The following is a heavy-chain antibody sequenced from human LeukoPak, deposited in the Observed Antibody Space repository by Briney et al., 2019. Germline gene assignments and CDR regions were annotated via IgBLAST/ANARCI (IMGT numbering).Heavy chain of an antibody. V-gene: IGHV1-2*02. CDR2: INPNSGGT. CDR1: GYTFTDYD. CDR3: ARDPSYYYDSSGYYANDAFDI. D-gene: IGHD3-22*01. J-gene: IGHJ3*02. Sequence: ASVKVSCKDSGYTFTDYDIHWVRQAPGQGLEWMGWINPNSGGTNYAQKFQGRVTMTRDTSISTAYMELSRLRSDDTAVYYCARDPSYYYDSSGYYANDAFDIWGQGTMVTVSS.